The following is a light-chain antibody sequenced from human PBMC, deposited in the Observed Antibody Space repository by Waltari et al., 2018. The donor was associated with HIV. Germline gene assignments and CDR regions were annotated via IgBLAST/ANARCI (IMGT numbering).Light chain of an antibody. CDR1: NIERKS. CDR2: YDS. CDR3: QVWDSSSDHVL. V-gene: IGLV3-21*04. Sequence: SSVLTQPPSVSVAPGTTARLTCGGNNIERKSVNWYQQKPGQAPALVIYYDSDRPSGIPERFSGSNSGDTATLTISRVGDGDEADYYCQVWDSSSDHVLFGGGTKLTVL. J-gene: IGLJ3*02.